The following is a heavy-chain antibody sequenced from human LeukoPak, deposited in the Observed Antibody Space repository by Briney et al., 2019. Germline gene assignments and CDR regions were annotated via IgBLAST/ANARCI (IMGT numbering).Heavy chain of an antibody. J-gene: IGHJ4*02. Sequence: PGGSLRLSCAASGFTFSGYWMHWVGQAPGKGLVWISRINSDGSTTNYADSVNGRFTISRDNAKNTLYLQMNSLRAEDTAVYYCWVPATAGEGDYWGQGTLVTVSS. CDR3: WVPATAGEGDY. V-gene: IGHV3-74*01. CDR1: GFTFSGYW. D-gene: IGHD2-2*01. CDR2: INSDGSTT.